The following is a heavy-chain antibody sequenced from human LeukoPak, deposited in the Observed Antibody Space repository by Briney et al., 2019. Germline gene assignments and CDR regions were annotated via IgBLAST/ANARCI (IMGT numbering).Heavy chain of an antibody. V-gene: IGHV3-23*01. J-gene: IGHJ4*02. D-gene: IGHD3-16*01. CDR2: ISGSGGST. CDR3: AKVAFGGVTNY. Sequence: GGSLRLSCAASGFTFSDYYMSWVRQAPGKGLEWVSAISGSGGSTYYADSVKGRFTISRDNSKNTLYLQMNSLRAEDTAVYYCAKVAFGGVTNYWGQGTLVTVSS. CDR1: GFTFSDYY.